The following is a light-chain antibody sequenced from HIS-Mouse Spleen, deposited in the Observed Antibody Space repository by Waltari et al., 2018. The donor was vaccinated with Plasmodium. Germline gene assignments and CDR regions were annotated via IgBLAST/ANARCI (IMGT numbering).Light chain of an antibody. CDR2: GAA. Sequence: EIVMTQSPATLSVSPGERATLSCRASQSVSSNLAWYQQKPGQAPRLLIYGAATRATGIPASCSGSGSGTEFTLPISSMQSEDFAVYYCQQYNNWPPITFGQGTRLEIK. CDR1: QSVSSN. CDR3: QQYNNWPPIT. V-gene: IGKV3-15*01. J-gene: IGKJ5*01.